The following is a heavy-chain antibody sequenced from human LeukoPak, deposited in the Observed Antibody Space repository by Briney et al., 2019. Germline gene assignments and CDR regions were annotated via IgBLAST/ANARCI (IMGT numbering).Heavy chain of an antibody. V-gene: IGHV1-18*01. CDR2: ISIYNGNT. CDR1: GYTFTNYG. J-gene: IGHJ5*02. CDR3: ARITYDFWSGYYMPDDP. D-gene: IGHD3-3*01. Sequence: ASVKVSCKASGYTFTNYGISWVRQAPGQGLEWMGWISIYNGNTDYAQKLRGRVTMTTDTSTTTAYMELRSLRSDDTAVYYCARITYDFWSGYYMPDDPWGQGTLVTVSS.